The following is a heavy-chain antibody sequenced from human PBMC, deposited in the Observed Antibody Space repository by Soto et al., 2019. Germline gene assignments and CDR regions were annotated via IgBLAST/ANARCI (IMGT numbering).Heavy chain of an antibody. CDR2: IYSSGST. CDR3: ARHASDGSGYYSNNY. Sequence: SETLSLTCIVSGGSISSSSYYWSWIRQPPGKGLEWIGYIYSSGSTNYNPSLKSRVTISVDTSKNQFSLKLSSVTAADTAVYYCARHASDGSGYYSNNYWGQGTLVTVSS. D-gene: IGHD3-22*01. CDR1: GGSISSSSYY. J-gene: IGHJ4*02. V-gene: IGHV4-61*05.